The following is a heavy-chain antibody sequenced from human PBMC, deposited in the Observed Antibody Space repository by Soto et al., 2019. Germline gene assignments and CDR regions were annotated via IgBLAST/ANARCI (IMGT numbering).Heavy chain of an antibody. V-gene: IGHV1-69*01. J-gene: IGHJ6*02. Sequence: QVPLVQSGAEVKKPGSSVKVSCKASGGTCSSYTISWVRQAPGQGLEWMGGIIPISGTANYAQKFQGRVTITADESTSTAYMELSSLRSEDTAVYYCARSQGSSTSLEIYYYYYYGMDVWGQGTTVTVSS. CDR1: GGTCSSYT. CDR3: ARSQGSSTSLEIYYYYYYGMDV. CDR2: IIPISGTA. D-gene: IGHD2-2*01.